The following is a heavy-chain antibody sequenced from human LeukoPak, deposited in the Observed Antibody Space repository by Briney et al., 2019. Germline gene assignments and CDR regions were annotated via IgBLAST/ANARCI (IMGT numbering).Heavy chain of an antibody. D-gene: IGHD5-24*01. V-gene: IGHV1-69*13. CDR3: ARGVDGYNLNWFDP. CDR1: GGTFSSYA. J-gene: IGHJ5*02. CDR2: IIPIFGTA. Sequence: SVTVSCTASGGTFSSYAISWVRQAPGQGLEWMGGIIPIFGTANYAQKFQGRVTITADESTSTAYMELSSLRSEDTAVYYCARGVDGYNLNWFDPWGQGTLVTVSS.